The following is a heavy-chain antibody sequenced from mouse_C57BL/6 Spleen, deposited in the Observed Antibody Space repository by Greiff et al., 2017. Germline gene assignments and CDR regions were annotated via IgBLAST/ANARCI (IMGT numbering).Heavy chain of an antibody. D-gene: IGHD2-4*01. J-gene: IGHJ1*03. CDR2: LSYSGST. CDR3: AMSYDYDRYFDV. V-gene: IGHV3-1*01. Sequence: EVQLQESGPGMVKPSQSLSLTCTVTGYSITSGYDWHWIRHFPGNKLEWMGYLSYSGSTNYNPSLKSPISITHDTSKNHFFLKLNSVTTEDTATYYCAMSYDYDRYFDVWGTGTTVTVSS. CDR1: GYSITSGYD.